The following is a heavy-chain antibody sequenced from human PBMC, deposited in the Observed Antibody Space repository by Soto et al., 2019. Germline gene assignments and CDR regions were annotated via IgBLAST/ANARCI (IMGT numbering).Heavy chain of an antibody. J-gene: IGHJ4*02. CDR3: ARVKVMVYAATDY. CDR2: ISYDGSNK. V-gene: IGHV3-30-3*01. CDR1: GFTFSSYA. Sequence: GGSLRLSCAASGFTFSSYAMHWVRQAPGKGLEWVAVISYDGSNKYYADSVKGRFTISRDNSKNTLYLQMNSLRAEDTAVYYCARVKVMVYAATDYWGQGTLVTVSS. D-gene: IGHD2-8*01.